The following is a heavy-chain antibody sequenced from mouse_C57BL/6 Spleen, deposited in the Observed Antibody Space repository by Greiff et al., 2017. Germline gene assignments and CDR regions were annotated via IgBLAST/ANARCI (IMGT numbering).Heavy chain of an antibody. CDR3: ARGDYDYDGAWFAD. D-gene: IGHD2-4*01. CDR1: GYAFTNYL. J-gene: IGHJ3*01. CDR2: INPGSGGT. V-gene: IGHV1-54*01. Sequence: VQLQQSGAELVRPGTSVKVSCKASGYAFTNYLIEWVKQRPGQGLEWIGVINPGSGGTNYNEKFKGKATLTADKSSSTAYMQLSSLTSEDSAVYFCARGDYDYDGAWFADWGQGTLVTVSA.